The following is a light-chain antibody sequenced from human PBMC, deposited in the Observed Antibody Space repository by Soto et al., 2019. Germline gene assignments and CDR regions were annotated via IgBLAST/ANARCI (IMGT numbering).Light chain of an antibody. CDR2: DAS. J-gene: IGKJ1*01. Sequence: IEMTQSPATLSVSLGERATLSCRASQSISSKLAWYQRRPGQAPRLLIYDASTRASGVPARFSGSGSGTEVTLTISSLQSEDCAVYYCQQYNNWPPWTFGQGTKVEIK. V-gene: IGKV3-15*01. CDR1: QSISSK. CDR3: QQYNNWPPWT.